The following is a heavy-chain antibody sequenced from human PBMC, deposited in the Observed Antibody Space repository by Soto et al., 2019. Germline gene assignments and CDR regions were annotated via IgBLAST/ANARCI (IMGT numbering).Heavy chain of an antibody. D-gene: IGHD3-10*01. CDR1: GGSFSGYY. J-gene: IGHJ4*02. CDR2: ISHSGST. V-gene: IGHV4-34*01. Sequence: SETLSLTCAVYGGSFSGYYWSWIRQPPGKGLEWIGEISHSGSTNYNPSLKSRVTISVDTSKNQFSLKLSSVTAADTAVYYCARVEASVADFDYWGQGTLVTVSS. CDR3: ARVEASVADFDY.